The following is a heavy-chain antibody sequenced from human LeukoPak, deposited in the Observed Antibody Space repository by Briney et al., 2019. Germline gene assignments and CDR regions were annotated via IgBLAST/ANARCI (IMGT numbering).Heavy chain of an antibody. CDR3: AKSVYSSSWSNGAYFDY. J-gene: IGHJ4*02. V-gene: IGHV3-48*03. Sequence: GGSLRLSCEDSGFTFRSYEMNWVRQAPGKGLEWIAYLSSSGSAFSYADSVKGRFTISRDNAKNSLYLQMNSLRAEDMALYYCAKSVYSSSWSNGAYFDYWGQGTLVTVSS. CDR1: GFTFRSYE. D-gene: IGHD6-13*01. CDR2: LSSSGSAF.